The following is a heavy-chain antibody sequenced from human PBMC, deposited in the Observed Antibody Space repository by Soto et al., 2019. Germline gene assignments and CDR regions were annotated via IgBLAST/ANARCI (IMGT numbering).Heavy chain of an antibody. V-gene: IGHV1-2*02. J-gene: IGHJ6*02. CDR1: GYTFTGYY. Sequence: QVQLVQSVAEVKKPGASVKVSCKASGYTFTGYYMHWVRQAPGQGLEWMGWINPNSGGTNYAQKFQGRVTMTRDTSISTAYMELSRLRSDDTAVYYCARVAGTTNYYYGMDVWGQGTTVTVSS. CDR2: INPNSGGT. D-gene: IGHD1-7*01. CDR3: ARVAGTTNYYYGMDV.